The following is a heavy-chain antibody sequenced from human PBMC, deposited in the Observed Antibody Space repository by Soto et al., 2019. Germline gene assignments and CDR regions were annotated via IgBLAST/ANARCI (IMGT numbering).Heavy chain of an antibody. Sequence: GGSLRLSCAASGFTFSNYNMNWVRQAPGKGLEWVSYISSGSSTIYYADSVKGRFTISRDNAKNSLYLQMNSLRAEGTAVYYCATIAGFDYWGQGTLVTVSS. CDR3: ATIAGFDY. V-gene: IGHV3-48*01. CDR1: GFTFSNYN. CDR2: ISSGSSTI. J-gene: IGHJ4*02.